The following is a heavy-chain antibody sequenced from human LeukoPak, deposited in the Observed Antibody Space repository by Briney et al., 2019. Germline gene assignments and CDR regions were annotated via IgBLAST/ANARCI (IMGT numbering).Heavy chain of an antibody. CDR1: GFTFGDYA. V-gene: IGHV3-49*04. D-gene: IGHD4/OR15-4a*01. Sequence: PGGSLRLSCTASGFTFGDYAMSWVRQAPGKGLEWVGFIRSKAYGGTTEYAASVKGRFTISRDDSKSIAYLQMNSLKTEDTAVYYCTRDGAGPYYYYGMDVWGKGTTVTVSS. J-gene: IGHJ6*04. CDR2: IRSKAYGGTT. CDR3: TRDGAGPYYYYGMDV.